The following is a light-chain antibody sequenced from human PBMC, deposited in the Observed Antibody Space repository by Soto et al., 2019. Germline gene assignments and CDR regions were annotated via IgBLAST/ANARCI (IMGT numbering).Light chain of an antibody. CDR3: QQYFDTPWT. V-gene: IGKV4-1*01. CDR2: WAS. J-gene: IGKJ1*01. Sequence: DIVMTQSPDSLAVSLGDRATINCKSSQTVLYNSNNKNYLAWYQQKPGQPPKLLIYWASTRESGVPDRFSGSGSATDFTLTISSLQAQDVAVYYCQQYFDTPWTFGQGTKVEIK. CDR1: QTVLYNSNNKNY.